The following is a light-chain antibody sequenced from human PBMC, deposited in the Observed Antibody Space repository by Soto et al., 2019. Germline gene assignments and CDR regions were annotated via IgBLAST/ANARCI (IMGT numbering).Light chain of an antibody. CDR1: QSVRSSY. CDR3: QQHET. Sequence: EMVLTQSPGTLSLSPGERATLSCRASQSVRSSYLAWYQQKPGQAPRLLIYGASSRATGIPDRFSGSGSGTDFTLTISRLEPEDFAVYYCQQHETFGPGTKVDIK. V-gene: IGKV3-20*01. J-gene: IGKJ3*01. CDR2: GAS.